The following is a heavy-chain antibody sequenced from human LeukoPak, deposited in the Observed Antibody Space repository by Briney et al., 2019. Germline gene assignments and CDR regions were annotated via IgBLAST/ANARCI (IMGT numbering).Heavy chain of an antibody. D-gene: IGHD3-22*01. CDR1: GYTFTSYG. CDR3: ARALGWDYYDSSGYYSFDY. J-gene: IGHJ4*02. CDR2: ISAYNGNT. V-gene: IGHV1-18*01. Sequence: GASVKVSCKASGYTFTSYGISWVRQAPGQGLEWMGWISAYNGNTNYAQMLQGRVTMTTDTSTSTAYMELRSLRSDDTAVYYCARALGWDYYDSSGYYSFDYWGQGTLVTVSS.